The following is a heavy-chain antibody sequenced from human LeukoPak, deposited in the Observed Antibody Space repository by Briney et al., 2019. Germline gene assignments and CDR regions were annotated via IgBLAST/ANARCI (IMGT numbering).Heavy chain of an antibody. Sequence: PSETLSLTCAVYGGSFSGYYWSWIRQPPGKGLEWIGEINHSGSTNYNPSLKSRVTISVDTSKNQFSLKLGSVTAADTAVYYCARGSGAAAGPYYYYYYYMDVWGKGTTVTVSS. CDR1: GGSFSGYY. D-gene: IGHD6-13*01. CDR3: ARGSGAAAGPYYYYYYYMDV. CDR2: INHSGST. J-gene: IGHJ6*03. V-gene: IGHV4-34*01.